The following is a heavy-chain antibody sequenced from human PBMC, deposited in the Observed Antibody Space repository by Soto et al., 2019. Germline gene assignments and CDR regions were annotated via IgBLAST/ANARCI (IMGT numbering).Heavy chain of an antibody. Sequence: ASVKVSCKASGYTFTSYGISWVRQAPGQGLEWMGWISAYNGNTNYAQKLQGRVTMTTDTSTSTAYMELRSLRSDDTAVYYCARADYDILTGLVYGMGVWGEGTTVPASS. CDR3: ARADYDILTGLVYGMGV. V-gene: IGHV1-18*01. CDR1: GYTFTSYG. J-gene: IGHJ6*02. D-gene: IGHD3-9*01. CDR2: ISAYNGNT.